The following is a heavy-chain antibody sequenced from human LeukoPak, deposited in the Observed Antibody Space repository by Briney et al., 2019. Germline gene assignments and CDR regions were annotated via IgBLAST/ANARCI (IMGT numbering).Heavy chain of an antibody. Sequence: PSETLSLTCTVSGGSIGSTDYYWGWIRQPPGKGLEWFGIIYYNGHTYFNPSLKSRVTISVDTSKNQFSLKLSSVTAADTAVYYCARDGRRGDGYTLDYWGQGTLVTVSS. CDR3: ARDGRRGDGYTLDY. D-gene: IGHD5-24*01. J-gene: IGHJ4*02. CDR1: GGSIGSTDYY. CDR2: IYYNGHT. V-gene: IGHV4-39*07.